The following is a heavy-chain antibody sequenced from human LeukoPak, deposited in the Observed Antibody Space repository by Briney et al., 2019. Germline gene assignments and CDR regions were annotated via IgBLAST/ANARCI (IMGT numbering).Heavy chain of an antibody. D-gene: IGHD1-26*01. CDR1: GYTFTGYY. CDR2: INPNSGGT. CDR3: AGVGGATDAFDI. Sequence: ASVKVSCKASGYTFTGYYMHWVRQAPGQGLEWMGWINPNSGGTNYARKFQGRVTMTRDTSISTAYMELSRLRSDDTAVYYCAGVGGATDAFDIWGQGTMVTVSS. J-gene: IGHJ3*02. V-gene: IGHV1-2*02.